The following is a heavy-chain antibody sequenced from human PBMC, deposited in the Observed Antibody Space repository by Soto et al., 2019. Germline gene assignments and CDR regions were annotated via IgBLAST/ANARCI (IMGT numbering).Heavy chain of an antibody. Sequence: PGGSLRLSCAASGFTFSSYGMSWVRQAPGKGLEWVAVISYDGSNKYYADSVKGRFTISRDNSKNTLYLQMNSLRAEDTAVYYCAKADSGSSTGDAFDIWGQGTMVTVSS. V-gene: IGHV3-30*18. D-gene: IGHD1-26*01. CDR1: GFTFSSYG. CDR3: AKADSGSSTGDAFDI. CDR2: ISYDGSNK. J-gene: IGHJ3*02.